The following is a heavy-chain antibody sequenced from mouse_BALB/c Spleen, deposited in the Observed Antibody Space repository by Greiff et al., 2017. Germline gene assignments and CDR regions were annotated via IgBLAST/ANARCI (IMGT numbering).Heavy chain of an antibody. Sequence: VKLMESGPGLVAPSQSLSITCTVSGFSLPDYGVRWIRQPPGKGLEWLGVIWGGGSTYYNSALKSRLSISKDNTKSQVFLKMNSLQTDDTAMYYCAKHEGDYYYGSSYLFAYWGQGTLVTVSA. CDR1: GFSLPDYG. CDR3: AKHEGDYYYGSSYLFAY. V-gene: IGHV2-6-5*01. D-gene: IGHD1-1*01. J-gene: IGHJ3*01. CDR2: IWGGGST.